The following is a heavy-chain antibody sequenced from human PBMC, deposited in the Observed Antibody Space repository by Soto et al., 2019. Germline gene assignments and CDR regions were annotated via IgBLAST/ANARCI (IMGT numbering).Heavy chain of an antibody. V-gene: IGHV3-33*01. CDR1: GFTFSSYG. CDR3: AGCAGWGTVYFDY. D-gene: IGHD4-4*01. Sequence: QVQLVESGGGVVQPGRSLRLSCAASGFTFSSYGMHWVRQAPGKGLEWVAVIWYDGSNKYYADSVKGRFTISRDNSKNALYLQMNSLRAEDTAVYYCAGCAGWGTVYFDYWGQGTLLTVSS. CDR2: IWYDGSNK. J-gene: IGHJ4*02.